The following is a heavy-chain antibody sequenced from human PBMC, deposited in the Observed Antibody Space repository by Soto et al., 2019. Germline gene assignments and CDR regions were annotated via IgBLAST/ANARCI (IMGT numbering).Heavy chain of an antibody. V-gene: IGHV4-31*03. J-gene: IGHJ4*02. Sequence: LSLTCTVSGSSISSGSYYWSWIRQHPGKGLEWIGYIYHSGSTYYNPSLKSRATISLDTSKNQFSLKLSSVTAADTAVYYCARDYMAVVDWGQGTLVTVSS. D-gene: IGHD2-15*01. CDR1: GSSISSGSYY. CDR2: IYHSGST. CDR3: ARDYMAVVD.